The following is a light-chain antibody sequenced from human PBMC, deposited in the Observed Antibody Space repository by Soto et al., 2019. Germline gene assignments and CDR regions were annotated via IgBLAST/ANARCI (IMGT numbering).Light chain of an antibody. V-gene: IGKV3-15*01. J-gene: IGKJ1*01. CDR2: GAS. Sequence: EIVMTQSPATLSVSPGERATLSCRASQSVGSNLAWYQQKPGQAPRLLIYGASTRATGTPARFSGSGSGTEFTLPISSLQSEDFAVYYCQQYNNWPPWTFGQGTKVEIK. CDR1: QSVGSN. CDR3: QQYNNWPPWT.